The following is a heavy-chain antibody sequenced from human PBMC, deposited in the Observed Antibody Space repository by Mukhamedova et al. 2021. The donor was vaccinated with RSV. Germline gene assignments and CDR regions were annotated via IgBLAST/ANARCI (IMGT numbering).Heavy chain of an antibody. CDR3: AASKDCVDYDWYFEF. Sequence: GGGLEWIGTLHNSGSAYYNPSLSSRVTISADTTGNHFPLEVNWVTASDTGLYYCAASKDCVDYDWYFEFWGRGNLVTVSS. D-gene: IGHD4-17*01. CDR2: LHNSGSA. J-gene: IGHJ2*01. V-gene: IGHV4-39*02.